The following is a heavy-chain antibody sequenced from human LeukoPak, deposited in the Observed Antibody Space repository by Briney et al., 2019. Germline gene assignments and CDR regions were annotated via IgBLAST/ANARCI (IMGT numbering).Heavy chain of an antibody. CDR3: ARSSVPDY. D-gene: IGHD4-17*01. CDR1: GGSISGYY. J-gene: IGHJ4*02. V-gene: IGHV4-59*01. Sequence: TPSETLSLTCTVSGGSISGYYWSWIRQPPGKGLEWIGYIYYSGSTNYNPSLKSRVTISADTSKSQLSLKLSSVTAADTAVYYCARSSVPDYWGQGTLVTVSS. CDR2: IYYSGST.